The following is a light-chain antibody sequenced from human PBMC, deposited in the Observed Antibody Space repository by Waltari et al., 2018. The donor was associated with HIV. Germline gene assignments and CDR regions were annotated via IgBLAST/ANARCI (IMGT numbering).Light chain of an antibody. Sequence: QVVLTQSPSASASLGASVTLTCTLSIGHSHYVVAWLQQLPGKGPRYLMTLKSDGSHARGDVIPHRFSGSGSGTERYLTISDLQVEDEADYYCQTWGTGIRLFGGGTRLTVL. CDR2: LKSDGSH. J-gene: IGLJ3*02. CDR3: QTWGTGIRL. CDR1: IGHSHYV. V-gene: IGLV4-69*01.